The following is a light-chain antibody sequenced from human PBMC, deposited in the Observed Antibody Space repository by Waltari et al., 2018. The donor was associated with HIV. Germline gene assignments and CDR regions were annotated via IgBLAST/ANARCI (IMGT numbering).Light chain of an antibody. CDR3: GSHSTYTTLV. J-gene: IGLJ2*01. V-gene: IGLV2-14*03. Sequence: HSALPQPASLSGSPGQSIATSCTGTSSDVGGYDYLSWYQHHPGNAPKLILYDVNIRPSGVSNRFSGSKSGNTASLTISGLQAEDEADYYCGSHSTYTTLVFGGGTKLTV. CDR2: DVN. CDR1: SSDVGGYDY.